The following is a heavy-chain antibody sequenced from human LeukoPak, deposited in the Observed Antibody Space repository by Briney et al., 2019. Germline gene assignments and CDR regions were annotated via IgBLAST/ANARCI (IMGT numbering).Heavy chain of an antibody. CDR2: ISSIGENI. CDR3: ARDQNSSSWYYYYYYGMDV. J-gene: IGHJ6*02. CDR1: GFTFSSLT. V-gene: IGHV3-21*05. Sequence: GGSLRLSCAASGFTFSSLTMDWVRQAPGAGLEWVSHISSIGENIHYADSVKGRFTISRDNAKNSLYLQMNSLRAEDTAVYYCARDQNSSSWYYYYYYGMDVWGQGTTVTVSS. D-gene: IGHD6-13*01.